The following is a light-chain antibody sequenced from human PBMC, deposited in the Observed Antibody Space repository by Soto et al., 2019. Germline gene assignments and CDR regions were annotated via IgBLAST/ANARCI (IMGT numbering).Light chain of an antibody. CDR2: EVS. J-gene: IGLJ1*01. V-gene: IGLV2-14*01. Sequence: QSALTQPASVSGSPGQSISISCTGTSSDVGAYNFVSWYQQHPGKAPKLMIYEVSNRPSGVSNRFSGSKSGNTASLTISGLQAEDEADYYCSSYTSRSTLVFGSVTKLTVL. CDR1: SSDVGAYNF. CDR3: SSYTSRSTLV.